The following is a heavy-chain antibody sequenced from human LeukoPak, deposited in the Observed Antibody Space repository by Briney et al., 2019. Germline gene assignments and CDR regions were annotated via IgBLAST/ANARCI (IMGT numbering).Heavy chain of an antibody. D-gene: IGHD5-24*01. J-gene: IGHJ4*02. V-gene: IGHV4-34*01. CDR1: GGSFSGYY. Sequence: SETLSLTCAVYGGSFSGYYWSWIRQPPGKGLEWIGEINHSGSTNYNPSLKSRVTISVDTSKNQFSLKLSSVTAADTAVYYCASRLRDGYNYGLDYWGQGTLVTVSS. CDR3: ASRLRDGYNYGLDY. CDR2: INHSGST.